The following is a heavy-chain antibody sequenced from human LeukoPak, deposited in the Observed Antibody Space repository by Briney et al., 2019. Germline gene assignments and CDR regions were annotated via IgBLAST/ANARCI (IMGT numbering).Heavy chain of an antibody. CDR2: ISSSGSTI. V-gene: IGHV3-11*01. J-gene: IGHJ4*02. CDR3: ARGINYDILTGYPIDY. Sequence: PGGSLRLSYAASGFTFSDYYMSWIRQAPGKGLEWVSYISSSGSTIYYADSVKGRFTISRDNAKNSLYLQMNSLRAEDTAVYYCARGINYDILTGYPIDYWGQGTLVTVSS. CDR1: GFTFSDYY. D-gene: IGHD3-9*01.